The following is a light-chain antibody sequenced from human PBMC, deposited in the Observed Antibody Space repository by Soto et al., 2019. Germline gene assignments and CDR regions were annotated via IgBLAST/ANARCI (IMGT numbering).Light chain of an antibody. J-gene: IGKJ4*01. CDR2: DAS. CDR3: QQYNSYS. CDR1: QSISSW. V-gene: IGKV1-5*01. Sequence: DSQTTQSPSTLSASVGDRVTITCRASQSISSWLAWYQQKPGKAPKLLIYDASSLESGVPSRFSGSGSGTEFTLTIRSLQPDDFATYYCQQYNSYSFGGGTKVEIK.